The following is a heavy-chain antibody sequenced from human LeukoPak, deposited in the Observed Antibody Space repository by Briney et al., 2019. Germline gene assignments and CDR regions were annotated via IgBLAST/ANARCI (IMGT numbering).Heavy chain of an antibody. D-gene: IGHD1-1*01. Sequence: GGSLRLSCAASGFTFRTSGMNWVRQAPGKGLEWVSYISSSGTTISYAQSVKGRFTITRDNAQNSLTLHMNTLRADDTAVYYCAKVDNWKYGHHDYWGQGTLVTVSS. CDR2: ISSSGTTI. CDR3: AKVDNWKYGHHDY. J-gene: IGHJ4*02. V-gene: IGHV3-48*01. CDR1: GFTFRTSG.